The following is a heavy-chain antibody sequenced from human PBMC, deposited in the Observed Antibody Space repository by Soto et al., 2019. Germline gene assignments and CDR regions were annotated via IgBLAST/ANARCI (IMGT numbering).Heavy chain of an antibody. CDR3: ARSGAPLIEILDY. CDR2: INTRGETR. D-gene: IGHD1-26*01. J-gene: IGHJ4*01. CDR1: GLTFSNYY. Sequence: QVQLVESGGGLVKPGESLRLSCAAYGLTFSNYYLNWIRPAPGQGLEWLSFINTRGETRYIADSIRGRFTFSRDNARRSLNLQMNSLRADVTAVYYCARSGAPLIEILDYWGHGTLVTVSS. V-gene: IGHV3-11*01.